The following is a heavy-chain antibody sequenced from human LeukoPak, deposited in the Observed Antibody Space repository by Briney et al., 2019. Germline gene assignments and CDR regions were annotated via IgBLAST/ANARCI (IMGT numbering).Heavy chain of an antibody. J-gene: IGHJ6*02. D-gene: IGHD3-9*01. V-gene: IGHV3-48*03. Sequence: GSLRLSCAASGFTFSSYEMNWVRQAPGKGLEWVSYISSSGSTIYYADSVKGRFTISRDNAKNSLYLQMNSLRAEDTAVYYCARDILTGYYSGYYYYYGMDVWGQGTTVTVSS. CDR1: GFTFSSYE. CDR2: ISSSGSTI. CDR3: ARDILTGYYSGYYYYYGMDV.